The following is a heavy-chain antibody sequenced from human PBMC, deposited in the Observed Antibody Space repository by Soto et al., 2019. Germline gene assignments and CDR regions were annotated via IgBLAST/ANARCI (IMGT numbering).Heavy chain of an antibody. J-gene: IGHJ4*02. CDR1: GFTFSSYA. CDR2: ISGSGGST. D-gene: IGHD6-13*01. V-gene: IGHV3-23*01. Sequence: EVQLLESGGGLIQPGGSLRLSCAASGFTFSSYAMNWVRQAPGKGLEWVSGISGSGGSTYYADSVKGRFTISRDNSKNTLYLQMSSLRAEDTAVYYCAKAFSRYDYWGQGTLVTVSS. CDR3: AKAFSRYDY.